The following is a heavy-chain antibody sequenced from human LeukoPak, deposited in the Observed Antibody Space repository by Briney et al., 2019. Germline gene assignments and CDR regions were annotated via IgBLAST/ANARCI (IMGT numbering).Heavy chain of an antibody. V-gene: IGHV1-8*01. D-gene: IGHD3-10*01. J-gene: IGHJ4*02. CDR2: MNPNSGNT. CDR3: ARGEGRDYYGSGSYYPY. Sequence: ASVKVSCKASGYTFTSYDINWVRQATGQGLESMGWMNPNSGNTGYAQKFQGRVTMTRNTSISTAYMELSSPRSEDTAVYYCARGEGRDYYGSGSYYPYWGPGTLVTVSS. CDR1: GYTFTSYD.